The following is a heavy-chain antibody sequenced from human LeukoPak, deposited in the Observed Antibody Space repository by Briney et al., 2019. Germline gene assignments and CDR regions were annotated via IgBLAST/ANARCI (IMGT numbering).Heavy chain of an antibody. J-gene: IGHJ6*02. V-gene: IGHV1-18*01. D-gene: IGHD3-9*01. CDR3: ARVLSGYYWFNNYYYYGMDV. CDR1: GYTFTSYG. Sequence: ASVKVSCKASGYTFTSYGISWVRQAPGLGLEWMGWISAYDGNTNHAQKLQGRVTMTTDTSTSTAYMELRSLRSDDTAVYYCARVLSGYYWFNNYYYYGMDVWGQGTTVTVSS. CDR2: ISAYDGNT.